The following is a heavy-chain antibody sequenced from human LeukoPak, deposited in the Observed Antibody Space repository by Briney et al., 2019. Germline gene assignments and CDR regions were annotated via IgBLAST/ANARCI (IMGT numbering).Heavy chain of an antibody. J-gene: IGHJ6*02. D-gene: IGHD3-10*01. CDR1: GFTFSSYG. CDR3: ARDASLRFGELVSYYGMDV. V-gene: IGHV3-33*01. Sequence: GGSLRLSCAASGFTFSSYGMHWVRQAPGKGLEWVAVIWYDGSNKYYADSVKGRFTISRDNSKNTLYLQMNSLRAEDTAVYYCARDASLRFGELVSYYGMDVWGQGTTVTVSS. CDR2: IWYDGSNK.